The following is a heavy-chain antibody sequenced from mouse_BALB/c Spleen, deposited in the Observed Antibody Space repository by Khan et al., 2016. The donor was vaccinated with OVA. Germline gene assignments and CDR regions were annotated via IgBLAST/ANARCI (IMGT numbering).Heavy chain of an antibody. D-gene: IGHD1-1*01. J-gene: IGHJ2*01. V-gene: IGHV1-7*01. Sequence: QVQLKQSGAELAKPGASVKMSCKASGYTFINYWILWVKQRPGQGLEWIGYINPSTGHTEYNQNFKDKATLTADKSSSTAYMQLSSLTSEDSADYYCARRGLRWDFDYWGQGTTLTVSS. CDR2: INPSTGHT. CDR1: GYTFINYW. CDR3: ARRGLRWDFDY.